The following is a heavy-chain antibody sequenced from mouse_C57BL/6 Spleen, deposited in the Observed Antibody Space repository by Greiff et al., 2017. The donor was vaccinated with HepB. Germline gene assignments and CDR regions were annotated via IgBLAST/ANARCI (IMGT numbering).Heavy chain of an antibody. CDR2: IDPSDSYT. CDR1: GYTFTSYW. CDR3: ARSATVVATGYFDV. V-gene: IGHV1-50*01. J-gene: IGHJ1*03. Sequence: QVQLQQPGAELVKPGASVKLSCEASGYTFTSYWMQWVKQRPGQGLEWIGEIDPSDSYTNYNQKFKGKATLTVDTSSSTAYMQLSSLTSEDSAVYYCARSATVVATGYFDVWGTGTTVTVSS. D-gene: IGHD1-1*01.